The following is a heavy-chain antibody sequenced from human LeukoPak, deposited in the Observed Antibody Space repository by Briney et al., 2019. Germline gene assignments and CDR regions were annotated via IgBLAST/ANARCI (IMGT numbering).Heavy chain of an antibody. Sequence: PGGSLRLSCAASGFTFISYAMSWVRQAQGKGLEWVSAISGSGGSTYYADSMKGRFTISRDNSKNTLYLQMNSLRAEDTAVYYCAKDLTGGGAFDIWGQGTMVTVSS. CDR3: AKDLTGGGAFDI. D-gene: IGHD3-16*01. V-gene: IGHV3-23*01. CDR2: ISGSGGST. CDR1: GFTFISYA. J-gene: IGHJ3*02.